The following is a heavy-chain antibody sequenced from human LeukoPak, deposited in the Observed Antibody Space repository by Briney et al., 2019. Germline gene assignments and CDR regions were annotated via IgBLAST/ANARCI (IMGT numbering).Heavy chain of an antibody. Sequence: PSETLSLTCTVSGGSISSYYWSWIRQPPGKGLEWIGYIYYSGSTNYNPSLKSRVTISVDTSKNQFSLKLSSVTAADTAVYYCARGLRYFDWSRWGQGTLVTVSS. V-gene: IGHV4-59*01. J-gene: IGHJ4*02. CDR2: IYYSGST. CDR1: GGSISSYY. CDR3: ARGLRYFDWSR. D-gene: IGHD3-9*01.